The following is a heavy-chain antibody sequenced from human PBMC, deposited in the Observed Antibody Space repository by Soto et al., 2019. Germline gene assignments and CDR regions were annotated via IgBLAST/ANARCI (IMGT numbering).Heavy chain of an antibody. D-gene: IGHD3-3*01. J-gene: IGHJ3*02. Sequence: EVQVVESGGGLIQPGGSLRLSCAASGFSVSSNYMNWVRQAPGKGLEWVSVIYTGGSTNYADSVKGRFTTSRDNSKNTVYLQMNSLKAEDTAVYYCARFFDAFDIWGQGTTVTVSS. CDR3: ARFFDAFDI. CDR2: IYTGGST. V-gene: IGHV3-53*01. CDR1: GFSVSSNY.